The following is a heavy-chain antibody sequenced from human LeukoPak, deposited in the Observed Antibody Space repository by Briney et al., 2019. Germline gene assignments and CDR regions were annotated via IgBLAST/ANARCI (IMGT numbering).Heavy chain of an antibody. J-gene: IGHJ4*02. CDR2: IRGDGGST. V-gene: IGHV3-23*01. D-gene: IGHD6-6*01. Sequence: GGSLRLSCAASGFTFSTFGMTWVRQAPGKGLEWVSTIRGDGGSTYYADSVKGRFTISRDNSKNTLYLQMGSLRAEDMAVYYCARWGQLAFDYWGQGTLVTVSS. CDR3: ARWGQLAFDY. CDR1: GFTFSTFG.